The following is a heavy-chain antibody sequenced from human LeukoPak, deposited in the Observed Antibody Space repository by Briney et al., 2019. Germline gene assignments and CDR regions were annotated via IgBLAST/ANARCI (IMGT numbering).Heavy chain of an antibody. CDR1: GGSFSGYY. CDR2: INHSGST. J-gene: IGHJ4*02. CDR3: ARGGDGITCETDLFGY. Sequence: NPSETLSLTCAVYGGSFSGYYWSWIRQPPGKGLEWIGEINHSGSTNYNPSLKSRVTISVDTSKNQFSLKLSSVTAADTAVYYCARGGDGITCETDLFGYWGQGTLVTVSS. V-gene: IGHV4-34*01. D-gene: IGHD1-20*01.